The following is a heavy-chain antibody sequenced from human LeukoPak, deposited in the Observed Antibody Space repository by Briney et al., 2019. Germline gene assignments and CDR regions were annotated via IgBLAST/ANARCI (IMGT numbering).Heavy chain of an antibody. D-gene: IGHD2/OR15-2a*01. CDR1: GYSITSGYH. V-gene: IGHV4-38-2*02. Sequence: KASETLSLTCSVSGYSITSGYHWGWVRLSPGKGLEWIGSMYHSESPYYNPSLKSRATLSVDTSKNQFSLKMSSATATDTAVYYCVRSGINDYIKYWGLGTLVTVSS. CDR2: MYHSESP. CDR3: VRSGINDYIKY. J-gene: IGHJ4*02.